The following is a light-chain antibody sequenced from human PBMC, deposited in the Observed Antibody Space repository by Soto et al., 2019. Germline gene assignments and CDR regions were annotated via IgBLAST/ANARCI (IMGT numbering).Light chain of an antibody. CDR2: HNN. CDR1: NSNVGSNT. CDR3: AAWDDSLNAVV. J-gene: IGLJ2*01. Sequence: QSVLTQPPSASGTPGQRVTISCTGSNSNVGSNTVDWYQQLPGTAPKLLIYHNNHRPSGVPDRRSGSKYGTSASLAISGLQSEDEADYYCAAWDDSLNAVVFGGGTQLTVL. V-gene: IGLV1-44*01.